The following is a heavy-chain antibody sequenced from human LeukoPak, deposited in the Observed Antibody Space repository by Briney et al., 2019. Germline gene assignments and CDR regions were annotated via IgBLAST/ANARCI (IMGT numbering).Heavy chain of an antibody. CDR1: GFTFSSYS. D-gene: IGHD3-10*01. Sequence: PGGSLRLSCAASGFTFSSYSMNWVRQAPGKGLEWVSSISSSSIYIYYADSVKGRFTISRDNAKNSLYLQMNSLRAEDTAVYYCVPDGSGSYYRFYFDYWGQGTLVTVSS. J-gene: IGHJ4*02. CDR3: VPDGSGSYYRFYFDY. V-gene: IGHV3-21*01. CDR2: ISSSSIYI.